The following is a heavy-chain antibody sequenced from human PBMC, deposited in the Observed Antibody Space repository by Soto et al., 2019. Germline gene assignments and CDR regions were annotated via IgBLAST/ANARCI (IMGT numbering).Heavy chain of an antibody. CDR3: ARAGFNFQYNWFDP. Sequence: SETLSLTCSVSGDSISSGQYYWTWIRQHPGKGLEWIGYIFYSGTTFYNPSLKSRVTISVDTSKNQLSLTLSSVTAADTAVYYCARAGFNFQYNWFDPWGQGTLVTVSS. D-gene: IGHD1-20*01. J-gene: IGHJ5*02. V-gene: IGHV4-31*02. CDR1: GDSISSGQYY. CDR2: IFYSGTT.